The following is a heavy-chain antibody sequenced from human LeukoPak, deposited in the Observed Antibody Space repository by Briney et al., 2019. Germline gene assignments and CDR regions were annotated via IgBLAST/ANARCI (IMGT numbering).Heavy chain of an antibody. CDR2: IYYSGST. Sequence: SQTLSLTCTVSGGSISSGGYYWSWIRQHPGKGLEWIGYIYYSGSTYYNPSLKSRVTISVDTSKNQFSLKLSSVTAADTAVYYCARVAVSGFDSSGYRLPSVSYYFDYWGQGTLVTVSS. J-gene: IGHJ4*02. V-gene: IGHV4-31*03. CDR1: GGSISSGGYY. CDR3: ARVAVSGFDSSGYRLPSVSYYFDY. D-gene: IGHD3-22*01.